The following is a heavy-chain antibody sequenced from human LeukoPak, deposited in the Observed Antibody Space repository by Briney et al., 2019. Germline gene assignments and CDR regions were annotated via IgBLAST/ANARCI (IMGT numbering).Heavy chain of an antibody. CDR2: INWNGGST. V-gene: IGHV3-20*04. J-gene: IGHJ3*02. CDR3: ARDGGPYDSSGYYPYDAFDI. Sequence: PGGSLRLSCAASGXTFDDYGMTWVRQAPGKGQEWVSSINWNGGSTGYADSVKGRFTISRDNAKNSLFLQMNSLRAEDTALYYCARDGGPYDSSGYYPYDAFDIWGQGTLVTVSS. CDR1: GXTFDDYG. D-gene: IGHD3-22*01.